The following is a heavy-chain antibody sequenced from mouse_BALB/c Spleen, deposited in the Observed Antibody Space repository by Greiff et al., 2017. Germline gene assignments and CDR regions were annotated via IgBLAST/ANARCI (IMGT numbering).Heavy chain of an antibody. CDR1: GYAFSSYW. CDR2: IYPGDGDT. V-gene: IGHV1-80*01. J-gene: IGHJ3*01. Sequence: VHLQQSGAELVRPGSSVKISCKASGYAFSSYWMNWVKQRPGQGLEWIGQIYPGDGDTNFNGKFKGKATLTADKSSSTAYMQLSSLTSEDSAVYFCAVVAPRFAYWGQGTLVTVSA. CDR3: AVVAPRFAY. D-gene: IGHD1-1*01.